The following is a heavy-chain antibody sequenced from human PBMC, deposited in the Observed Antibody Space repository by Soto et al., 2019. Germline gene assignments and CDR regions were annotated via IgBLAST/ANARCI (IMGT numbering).Heavy chain of an antibody. J-gene: IGHJ5*01. Sequence: QVQLKESGGGVVKTGGSLRLSCVASGFTFADYAMHWVRRIPGKGLEWVAVISYSGDRQYYAESVKGSFTISRDNSKKTLYLQMFSLTSEDSAVFYCARTPAAMITDRYNWFDSWGPGTQVTVSS. CDR2: ISYSGDRQ. D-gene: IGHD3-16*01. CDR3: ARTPAAMITDRYNWFDS. V-gene: IGHV3-30*01. CDR1: GFTFADYA.